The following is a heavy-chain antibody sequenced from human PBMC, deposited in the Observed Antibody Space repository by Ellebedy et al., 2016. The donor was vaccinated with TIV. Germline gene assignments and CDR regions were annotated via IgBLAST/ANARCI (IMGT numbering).Heavy chain of an antibody. Sequence: SETLSLTXAVYGGSFSGYYWSWIRQPPGKGLEWIGEINHSGSTNYNPSLKSRVTISVDTSKNQFSLKLSSVTAADTAVYYCARGTHIYCSSTSCYRGGARGIVWGQGTLVTVSS. CDR1: GGSFSGYY. CDR3: ARGTHIYCSSTSCYRGGARGIV. J-gene: IGHJ4*02. D-gene: IGHD2-2*01. CDR2: INHSGST. V-gene: IGHV4-34*01.